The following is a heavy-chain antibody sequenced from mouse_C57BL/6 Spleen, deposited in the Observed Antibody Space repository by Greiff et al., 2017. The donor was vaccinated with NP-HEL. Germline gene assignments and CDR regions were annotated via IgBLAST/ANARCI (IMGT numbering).Heavy chain of an antibody. CDR1: GFTFSDYG. V-gene: IGHV5-17*01. CDR2: ISSGSSTI. Sequence: EVKLVESGGGLVKPGGSLKLSCAASGFTFSDYGMHWVRQAPEKGLEWVAYISSGSSTIYYADTVKGRFTISRDNAKNTLFLQMTSLRSEDTAMYYCARGTTVVFDYWGQGTTLTVSS. CDR3: ARGTTVVFDY. D-gene: IGHD1-1*01. J-gene: IGHJ2*01.